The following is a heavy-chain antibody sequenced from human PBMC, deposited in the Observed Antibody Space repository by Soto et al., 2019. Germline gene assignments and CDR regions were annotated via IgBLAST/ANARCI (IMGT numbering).Heavy chain of an antibody. CDR2: ISWDSGKI. Sequence: EVQLVESGGGLVQPGRSLRLSCAASAFTFDDYAMHWVRQVPGKGLEWVSGISWDSGKIVYADSVKGRFTISRDNAKNSLYLQMNSLRTEDTAVYFCAKGATTSCFSPFDMWGPGKMVTVSS. V-gene: IGHV3-9*01. CDR3: AKGATTSCFSPFDM. CDR1: AFTFDDYA. J-gene: IGHJ3*02. D-gene: IGHD2-2*01.